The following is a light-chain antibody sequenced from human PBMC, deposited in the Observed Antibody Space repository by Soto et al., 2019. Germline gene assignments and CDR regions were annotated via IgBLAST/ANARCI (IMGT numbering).Light chain of an antibody. V-gene: IGLV1-44*01. J-gene: IGLJ2*01. CDR3: ASWDDSLDVVV. Sequence: QPVLTQPPSASGTPGQRVTISCSGSTSNIGSDTVNWYQQLPGTAPKLLIYRNTQRPSGVPDRVSGSKSGASASLAISGLQSEDEADYYCASWDDSLDVVVFGGGTKLTVL. CDR1: TSNIGSDT. CDR2: RNT.